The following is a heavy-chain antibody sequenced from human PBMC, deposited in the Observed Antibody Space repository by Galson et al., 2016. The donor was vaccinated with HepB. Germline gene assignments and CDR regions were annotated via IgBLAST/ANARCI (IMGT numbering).Heavy chain of an antibody. CDR1: GFTFSHYG. Sequence: SLRLSCAASGFTFSHYGMHWVRQAPGKGLEWVAVISYDGSNKYSTESVKGRFTISRDNSKDTLYLQMNSLRAEDTAVYYCARDYGDSNSYFNYWGQGTLVTVSS. CDR3: ARDYGDSNSYFNY. D-gene: IGHD4-17*01. J-gene: IGHJ4*02. V-gene: IGHV3-30*03. CDR2: ISYDGSNK.